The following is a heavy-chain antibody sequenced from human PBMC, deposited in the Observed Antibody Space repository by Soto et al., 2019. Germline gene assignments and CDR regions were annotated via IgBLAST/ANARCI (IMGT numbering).Heavy chain of an antibody. V-gene: IGHV3-21*01. J-gene: IGHJ5*02. CDR1: GFTFSSYS. CDR3: ARDPTYSSSSLFDP. Sequence: EVQLVESGGGLVKPGGSLRLSCAASGFTFSSYSMNWVRQAPGKGLEWVSSISSSSSYIYYADSVKGRFTISRDNAKNALYLQINSLRAEDTAVYYCARDPTYSSSSLFDPWGQGTLVTVSS. D-gene: IGHD6-6*01. CDR2: ISSSSSYI.